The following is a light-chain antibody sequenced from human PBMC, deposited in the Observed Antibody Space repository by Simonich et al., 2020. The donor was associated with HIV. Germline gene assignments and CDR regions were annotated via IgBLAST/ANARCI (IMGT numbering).Light chain of an antibody. CDR3: QQYNNWPRT. Sequence: EIVLTQSPGTLSLSPGERATLSFRASQSVSSSYLAWYQQTPGLAPRLLIYDASSRATGIPDRFSGSGSGTDFTLTISRLEPEDFAVYYCQQYNNWPRTFGQGTKVEIK. J-gene: IGKJ1*01. V-gene: IGKV3D-20*01. CDR2: DAS. CDR1: QSVSSSY.